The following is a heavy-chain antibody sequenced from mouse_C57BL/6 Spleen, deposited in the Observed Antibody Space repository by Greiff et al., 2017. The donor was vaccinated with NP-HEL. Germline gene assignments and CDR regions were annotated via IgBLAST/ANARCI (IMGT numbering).Heavy chain of an antibody. J-gene: IGHJ1*03. CDR3: ARDITTVGNFDV. Sequence: VQLQQSGPVLVKPGASVKMSCKASGYTFTDYYMNWVKQSHGKSLEWIGVINPYNGGTSYNQKFKGKATLTVDKSSSTAYMELNSLTSEDSAVYYCARDITTVGNFDVWGTGTTVTVSS. CDR1: GYTFTDYY. CDR2: INPYNGGT. D-gene: IGHD1-1*01. V-gene: IGHV1-19*01.